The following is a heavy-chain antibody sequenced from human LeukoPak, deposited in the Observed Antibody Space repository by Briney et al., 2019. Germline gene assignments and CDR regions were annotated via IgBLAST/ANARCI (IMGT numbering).Heavy chain of an antibody. Sequence: ASVKVSCKASGYTFTGYYMHWVRQAPGQGLEWMGRINPNSGGTNYALKFQGRVTMTRDTSISTAYMELSRLRSDDTAVYYCAREGMATTRKFDYWGQGTLVTVSS. D-gene: IGHD5-24*01. CDR3: AREGMATTRKFDY. CDR1: GYTFTGYY. CDR2: INPNSGGT. J-gene: IGHJ4*02. V-gene: IGHV1-2*06.